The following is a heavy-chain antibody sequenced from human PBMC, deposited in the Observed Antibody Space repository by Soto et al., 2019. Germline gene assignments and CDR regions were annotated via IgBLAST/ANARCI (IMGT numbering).Heavy chain of an antibody. Sequence: EVQLLESGGGLVQPGGSLRLSCAASGFSFSTYAMSWVRQAPGKGLEWVSGISGSGASTYYADSVKGRFTISRDNSKNTLLLQMNSLRAEVTAVYYCEKEGAGALYYFHFWGQGTLVTVSS. J-gene: IGHJ4*02. CDR3: EKEGAGALYYFHF. CDR2: ISGSGAST. D-gene: IGHD3-16*01. V-gene: IGHV3-23*01. CDR1: GFSFSTYA.